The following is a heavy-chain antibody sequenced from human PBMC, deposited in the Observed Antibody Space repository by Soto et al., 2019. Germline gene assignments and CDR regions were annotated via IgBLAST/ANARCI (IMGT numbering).Heavy chain of an antibody. J-gene: IGHJ6*02. CDR2: ISGSGDST. CDR1: GFTSSNYA. D-gene: IGHD3-9*01. V-gene: IGHV3-23*01. Sequence: PGGSLRLSCAASGFTSSNYAMSWVRQAPGKGLEWVSTISGSGDSTYYADSVKGRFTISRDNSRNILCLQMNSLRAEDTAVYYCAKALRYFDWLLRPWNSKDVWGQGST. CDR3: AKALRYFDWLLRPWNSKDV.